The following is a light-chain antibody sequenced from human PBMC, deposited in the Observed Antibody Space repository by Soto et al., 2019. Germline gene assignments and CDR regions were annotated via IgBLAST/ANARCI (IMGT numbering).Light chain of an antibody. Sequence: EIWVTQCPATLALSPGEKATLSFKATQSVGTFLAWYQHKPGQAPRLLIYDASNRATGVPARFSGSGSGTDFTLTISSLEPEDFAVYYCEQRSNWPPALTFGGGTKVDVK. CDR2: DAS. CDR1: QSVGTF. CDR3: EQRSNWPPALT. V-gene: IGKV3-11*01. J-gene: IGKJ4*01.